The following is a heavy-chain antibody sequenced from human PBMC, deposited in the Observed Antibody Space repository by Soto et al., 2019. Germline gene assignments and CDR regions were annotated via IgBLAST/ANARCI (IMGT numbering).Heavy chain of an antibody. CDR1: GFTFSSYA. CDR2: ISGSGGST. Sequence: EVQLLESGGGLVQPGGSLRLSCAASGFTFSSYAMSWVRQAPGKGLEWVSAISGSGGSTYYADSVKGRFTISRDNSKNARYLQINRLRAGDTSVYYCARENGYRSSWFEFDYWGQGPLVTVSS. V-gene: IGHV3-23*01. D-gene: IGHD6-13*01. CDR3: ARENGYRSSWFEFDY. J-gene: IGHJ4*02.